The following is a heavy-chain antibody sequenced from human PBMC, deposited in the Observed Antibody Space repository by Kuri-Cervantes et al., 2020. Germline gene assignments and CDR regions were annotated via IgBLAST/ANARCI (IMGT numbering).Heavy chain of an antibody. CDR3: ARPKRWLQLLLDY. J-gene: IGHJ4*02. CDR1: GFTITANY. Sequence: GESLKISCAASGFTITANYMIWVRQAPGKGLEWVSSISSSSSYIYYADSVKGRFTISRDNAKNSLYLKMNSLRAEDTAVYYCARPKRWLQLLLDYWGQGTLVTVSS. D-gene: IGHD5-24*01. CDR2: ISSSSSYI. V-gene: IGHV3-21*04.